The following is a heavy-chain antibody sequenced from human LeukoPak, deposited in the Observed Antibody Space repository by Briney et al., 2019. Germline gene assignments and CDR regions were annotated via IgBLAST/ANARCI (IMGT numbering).Heavy chain of an antibody. D-gene: IGHD5-18*01. Sequence: SETLSLTCAVSGGSISPYHWTWIRQPPGKGLEWIGYISYSGSTNYNPSLKSRVTISIDTSKSQFSLKLSSVTAADTAVYYCARVQAMGLPDYWGQGTLVTVSS. CDR3: ARVQAMGLPDY. J-gene: IGHJ4*02. CDR2: ISYSGST. V-gene: IGHV4-59*08. CDR1: GGSISPYH.